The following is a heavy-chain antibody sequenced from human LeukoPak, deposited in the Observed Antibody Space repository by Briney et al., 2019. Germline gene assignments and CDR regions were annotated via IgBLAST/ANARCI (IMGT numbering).Heavy chain of an antibody. CDR1: GYTFTSYG. CDR2: ISAYNGNT. J-gene: IGHJ4*02. Sequence: GASVKVSCEASGYTFTSYGISWVRQAPVQGLEWMGWISAYNGNTNYAQKLQGRVTMTTDTSTSTAYMELRSLRSDDTAVYYCALLVATTGFDYWGQGTLVTVSS. V-gene: IGHV1-18*01. D-gene: IGHD5-12*01. CDR3: ALLVATTGFDY.